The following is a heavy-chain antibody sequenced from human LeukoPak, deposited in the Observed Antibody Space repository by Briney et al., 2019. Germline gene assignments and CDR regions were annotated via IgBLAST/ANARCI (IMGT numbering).Heavy chain of an antibody. CDR2: INPNSGGT. V-gene: IGHV1-2*02. Sequence: ASVKVSCKASGYTFTDYYMHWVRQAPGQGLEWMGWINPNSGGTNYAQKFQGRVTMTRDTSISTAYMELSRLRSDDTAVYYCARVGCSSTSCYAGFDYWGQGTLVTVSS. CDR3: ARVGCSSTSCYAGFDY. D-gene: IGHD2-2*01. J-gene: IGHJ4*02. CDR1: GYTFTDYY.